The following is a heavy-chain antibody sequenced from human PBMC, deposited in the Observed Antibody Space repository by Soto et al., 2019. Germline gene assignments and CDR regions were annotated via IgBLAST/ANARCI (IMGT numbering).Heavy chain of an antibody. J-gene: IGHJ4*02. CDR3: AREPYYDILTGYRGGLDS. Sequence: EVQLVESGGGLVKPGGSLRLSCAASGFTFSSYSMNWVRQAPGKGLEWVSSISSSSSYIYYADSVKGRFTISRDNAKNSLYLKMNTLRAEDTAGYYCAREPYYDILTGYRGGLDSWGQGPLVTVSS. V-gene: IGHV3-21*01. CDR2: ISSSSSYI. D-gene: IGHD3-9*01. CDR1: GFTFSSYS.